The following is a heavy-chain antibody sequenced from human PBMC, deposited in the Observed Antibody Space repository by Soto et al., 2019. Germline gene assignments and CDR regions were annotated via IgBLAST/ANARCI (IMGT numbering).Heavy chain of an antibody. Sequence: QVQLQESDPGLVKPSETLSLTCTVSGGSVSSGSYYWSWIRQPAGKALAWIGYIYYSGSTNYNPPLKSRVTISVDTSKNQFSLKLSSVTAADTAVYYCARDREVMNAFDIWGQGTMVTVSS. CDR1: GGSVSSGSYY. D-gene: IGHD2-21*01. CDR2: IYYSGST. CDR3: ARDREVMNAFDI. V-gene: IGHV4-61*01. J-gene: IGHJ3*02.